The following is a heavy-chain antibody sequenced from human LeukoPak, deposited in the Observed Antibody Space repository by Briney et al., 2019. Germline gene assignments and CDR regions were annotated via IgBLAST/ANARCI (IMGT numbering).Heavy chain of an antibody. V-gene: IGHV4-59*01. D-gene: IGHD2-2*01. Sequence: PSETLSLTCTVSGGSISSYFWTWIRQPPGKGLEWIGYIYYSGSTNYNPSLKSRVTISVDTPKNQFSLKLSSVTAADTAVYYCAGFTSSLYGVDSWGQGTLVTVSS. CDR1: GGSISSYF. J-gene: IGHJ5*01. CDR2: IYYSGST. CDR3: AGFTSSLYGVDS.